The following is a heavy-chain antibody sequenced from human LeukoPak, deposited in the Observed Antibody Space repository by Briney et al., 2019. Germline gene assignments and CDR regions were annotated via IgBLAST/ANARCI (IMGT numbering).Heavy chain of an antibody. J-gene: IGHJ4*02. CDR1: GFTFSSYW. Sequence: GGSLRLSCAAPGFTFSSYWMTWVRQTPGKGLEWVANINQDGSEKYHVDSVKGRFTISRDNAKNSLYLQMNSLRAEDTAVYYCARAGVLWFGESKFDYWGQGTLVTVSS. CDR2: INQDGSEK. D-gene: IGHD3-10*01. V-gene: IGHV3-7*03. CDR3: ARAGVLWFGESKFDY.